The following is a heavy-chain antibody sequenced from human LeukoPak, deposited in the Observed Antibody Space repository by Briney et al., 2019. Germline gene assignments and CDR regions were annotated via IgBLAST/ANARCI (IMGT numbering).Heavy chain of an antibody. CDR1: GFTFSNYA. CDR2: ISYAGSHK. D-gene: IGHD3-3*01. V-gene: IGHV3-30*04. J-gene: IGHJ5*02. CDR3: ARAMTTDLNAGFFARFDP. Sequence: GGSLRLSCAASGFTFSNYAMHWVRQAPGKGLEWVAVISYAGSHKYYADSVKGRFTISRDNSKYTVYLQMDSLRGDDTAVYYCARAMTTDLNAGFFARFDPWGQGTLVTVSS.